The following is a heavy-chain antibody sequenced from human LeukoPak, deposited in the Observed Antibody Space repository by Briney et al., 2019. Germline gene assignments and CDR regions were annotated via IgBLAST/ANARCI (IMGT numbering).Heavy chain of an antibody. V-gene: IGHV4-59*08. D-gene: IGHD2-2*02. CDR3: ARTRSQAISAQYFDY. J-gene: IGHJ4*02. CDR1: GGSVSSYS. Sequence: PSETLSLTCTVSGGSVSSYSWSWIRQPPGKGLEWIGSFYYSGSTNYNPSLKSRVTISVDTSKSQFSLNLISVTAADTAVYYCARTRSQAISAQYFDYWGQGTLVTVSS. CDR2: FYYSGST.